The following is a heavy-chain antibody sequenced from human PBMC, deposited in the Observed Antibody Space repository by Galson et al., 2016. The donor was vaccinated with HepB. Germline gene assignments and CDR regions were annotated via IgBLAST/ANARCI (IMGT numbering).Heavy chain of an antibody. CDR3: PRGVPPRVYCDY. Sequence: TLSLTCTVSSGSISSDKYYWSWIRQHPGKGLEWIGYIYYSGSTYYNPSLKSRLTISVDTSKNQVSLKLSSVAAADTAVYYCPRGVPPRVYCDYWGQGTLVTVSA. V-gene: IGHV4-31*03. D-gene: IGHD3-10*01. CDR2: IYYSGST. CDR1: SGSISSDKYY. J-gene: IGHJ4*02.